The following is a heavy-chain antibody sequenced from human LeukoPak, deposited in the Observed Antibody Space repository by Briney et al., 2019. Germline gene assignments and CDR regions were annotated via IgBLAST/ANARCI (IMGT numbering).Heavy chain of an antibody. Sequence: ASVKVSCKTSGGTFSNYAISWVRQAPGQGLEWMGRIIPIFGTANYAQKFQGRVTINADEFTSTVYMELYSLTSEDTAVYYCARDRGYSYAKKSSYYYYMDAWGKGTTVTISS. V-gene: IGHV1-69*13. CDR2: IIPIFGTA. J-gene: IGHJ6*03. CDR3: ARDRGYSYAKKSSYYYYMDA. CDR1: GGTFSNYA. D-gene: IGHD5-18*01.